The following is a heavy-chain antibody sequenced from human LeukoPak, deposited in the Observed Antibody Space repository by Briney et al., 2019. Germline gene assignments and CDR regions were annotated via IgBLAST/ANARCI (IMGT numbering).Heavy chain of an antibody. CDR3: AGRKYCSGGSSYSFNWFDP. J-gene: IGHJ5*02. V-gene: IGHV7-4-1*02. Sequence: GASVKVSSTASGYTFTSYAMNWVRQAPGQGLEWMGWINTNTGNPTYAQGFTGRFVFSLDTSVCTAYLQTSSLKAEDTAVYYCAGRKYCSGGSSYSFNWFDPWGQGTLVTVSS. CDR1: GYTFTSYA. CDR2: INTNTGNP. D-gene: IGHD2-15*01.